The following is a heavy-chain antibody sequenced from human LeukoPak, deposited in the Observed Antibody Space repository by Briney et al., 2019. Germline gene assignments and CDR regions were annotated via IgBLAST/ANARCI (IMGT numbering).Heavy chain of an antibody. J-gene: IGHJ5*02. CDR2: INHSGST. V-gene: IGHV4-34*01. CDR3: ARGDSSGYYRNNWFDP. D-gene: IGHD3-22*01. Sequence: WXWXXXXXGKGLEWIGEINHSGSTNYNPSLKSRVTISVETSKNKFSLKLSSVTAADTAVYYCARGDSSGYYRNNWFDPWGQGTLVTVSS.